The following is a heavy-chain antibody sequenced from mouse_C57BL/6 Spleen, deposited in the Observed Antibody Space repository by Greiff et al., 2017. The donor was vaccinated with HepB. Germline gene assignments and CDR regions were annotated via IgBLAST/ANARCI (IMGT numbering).Heavy chain of an antibody. D-gene: IGHD2-3*01. Sequence: QVQLKQPGAELVRPGSSVKLSCKASGYTFTSYWMHWVKQRPIQGLEWIGNIDPSDSETHYNQKFKDKATLTVDKSSSTAYMQLSSLTSEDSAVYYCARNYDGFPWFAYWGQGTLVTVSA. CDR2: IDPSDSET. CDR3: ARNYDGFPWFAY. V-gene: IGHV1-52*01. J-gene: IGHJ3*01. CDR1: GYTFTSYW.